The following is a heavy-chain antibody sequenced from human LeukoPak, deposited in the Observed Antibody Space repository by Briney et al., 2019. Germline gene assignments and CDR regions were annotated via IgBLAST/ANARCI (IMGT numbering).Heavy chain of an antibody. V-gene: IGHV3-15*01. J-gene: IGHJ4*02. CDR2: LKSETDGGTT. CDR3: TTDLIRGYSGYGIDY. D-gene: IGHD5-12*01. CDR1: GFTFSNAW. Sequence: NPRGSLRRSCAAGGFTFSNAWRSRVRHAPGKGREGVGRLKSETDGGTTDYAAPVKGRFTISRDNSKNTLYLQMSSLKTEDTAVYYCTTDLIRGYSGYGIDYWGQGTLVTVSS.